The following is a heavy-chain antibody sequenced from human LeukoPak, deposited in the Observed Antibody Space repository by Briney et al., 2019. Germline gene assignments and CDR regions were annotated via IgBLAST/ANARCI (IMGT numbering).Heavy chain of an antibody. CDR2: IFPADSDT. J-gene: IGHJ4*02. V-gene: IGHV5-51*01. CDR1: GYSFTNYW. CDR3: ARHSVRRTFYFDN. Sequence: GESLKLSCKGSGYSFTNYWIGWVRQMPGKGLEWMGIIFPADSDTRYSPSFQGQVTISADKSISTAYLQWNSLKASDTATYYCARHSVRRTFYFDNWGQGTLVTVPS. D-gene: IGHD3-10*02.